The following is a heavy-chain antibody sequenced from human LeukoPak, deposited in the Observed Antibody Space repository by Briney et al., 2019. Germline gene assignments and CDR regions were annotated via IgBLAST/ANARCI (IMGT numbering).Heavy chain of an antibody. D-gene: IGHD2-2*01. Sequence: SETLSLTCTVSGYSINSGYYWGWIRQPPGKGLEWIGTIRHSGTTYYNPSLKSRVTISIDSSKNQFSLNLSYVTAADTVVYYCTRRNFQQLRWFDPWGQGTLVTVSS. CDR2: IRHSGTT. J-gene: IGHJ5*02. V-gene: IGHV4-38-2*02. CDR1: GYSINSGYY. CDR3: TRRNFQQLRWFDP.